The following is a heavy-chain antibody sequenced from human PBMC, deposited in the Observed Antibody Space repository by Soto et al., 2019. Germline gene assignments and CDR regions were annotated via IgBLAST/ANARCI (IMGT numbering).Heavy chain of an antibody. J-gene: IGHJ6*02. Sequence: QVQLQESGPGLVKPSQTLSLTCTVSGGSISSGGYYWTWIRQHPGKGLEWIGYNYYSGITYYNPSLKSRVTISLDTSKNQSSLKLSSVTAADTAVYYCARCSSIAGLYSGIDVCGQGTTVTVSS. CDR3: ARCSSIAGLYSGIDV. CDR2: NYYSGIT. V-gene: IGHV4-31*03. CDR1: GGSISSGGYY. D-gene: IGHD6-6*01.